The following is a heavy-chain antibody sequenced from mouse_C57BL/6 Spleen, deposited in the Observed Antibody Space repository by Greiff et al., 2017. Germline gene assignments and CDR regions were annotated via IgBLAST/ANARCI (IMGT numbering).Heavy chain of an antibody. V-gene: IGHV14-4*01. J-gene: IGHJ3*01. CDR1: GFNIKDDY. CDR2: IDPENGDT. CDR3: TTGIMLRLAY. Sequence: EVQLQQSGAELVRPGASVKLSCTASGFNIKDDYMHWVKQRPEQGLEWIGWIDPENGDTEYASKFQGKATITADTSSNTAYLQLSSLTSEDTAVYYCTTGIMLRLAYWGQGTLVTVSA.